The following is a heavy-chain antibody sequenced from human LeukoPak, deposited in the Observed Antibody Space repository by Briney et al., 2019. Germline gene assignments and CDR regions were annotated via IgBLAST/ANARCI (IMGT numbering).Heavy chain of an antibody. CDR1: GFTFSSYG. J-gene: IGHJ4*02. V-gene: IGHV3-33*06. CDR2: IWYDGSNK. Sequence: GGSLRLSCAASGFTFSSYGMHWVRQAPGKGLEWVAVIWYDGSNKYYADSVKGRFTISRDNSKNTLYLRMNSLRAEDTAVYYCAKGSVRITMIVATPEFDYWGQGTLVTVSS. D-gene: IGHD3-22*01. CDR3: AKGSVRITMIVATPEFDY.